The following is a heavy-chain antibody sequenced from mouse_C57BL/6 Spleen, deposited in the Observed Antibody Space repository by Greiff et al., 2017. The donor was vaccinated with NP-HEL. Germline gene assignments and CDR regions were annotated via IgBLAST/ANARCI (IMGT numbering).Heavy chain of an antibody. CDR2: IYPGDGDT. CDR1: GYAFSSYW. Sequence: QVQLQQSGAELVKPGASVKISCKASGYAFSSYWMNWVKQRPGKGLEWIGQIYPGDGDTNYNGKFKGKATLTADKSSSTAYMQLSSLTSEDSAFYFGARGEIYYGYDRGYFDYGAKGTTLPVPS. CDR3: ARGEIYYGYDRGYFDY. J-gene: IGHJ2*01. V-gene: IGHV1-80*01. D-gene: IGHD2-2*01.